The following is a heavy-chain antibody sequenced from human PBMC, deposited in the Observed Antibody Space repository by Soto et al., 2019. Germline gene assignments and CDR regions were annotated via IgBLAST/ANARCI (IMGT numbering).Heavy chain of an antibody. Sequence: QITLKESGPALVRPTQTLTLTCSFSGFSLTTRGVAVGWFRQPPGKALEWLALIFWDDDKWYSPSLRSRLTITEDTSKNQVVPTMTNMDPVDTATYYCAHRSRGYAYYFDQWGQGTLVTVSS. CDR1: GFSLTTRGVA. V-gene: IGHV2-5*02. CDR3: AHRSRGYAYYFDQ. J-gene: IGHJ4*02. CDR2: IFWDDDK. D-gene: IGHD5-12*01.